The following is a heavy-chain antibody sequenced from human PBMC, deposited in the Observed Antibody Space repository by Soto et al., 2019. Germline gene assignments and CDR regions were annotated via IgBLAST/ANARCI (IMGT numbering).Heavy chain of an antibody. CDR3: ARFSSSDYGGGYMDV. V-gene: IGHV4-39*01. CDR2: MSSSGST. CDR1: GGSISSGSYY. J-gene: IGHJ6*03. Sequence: SETLSLTCTVSGGSISSGSYYWGWIRQPPGKGLEWIGSMSSSGSTCYKPSLKSRVTISVDTSNNHFSVRLSSVTAADTAVYYCARFSSSDYGGGYMDVWGKGTTVTVSS. D-gene: IGHD4-17*01.